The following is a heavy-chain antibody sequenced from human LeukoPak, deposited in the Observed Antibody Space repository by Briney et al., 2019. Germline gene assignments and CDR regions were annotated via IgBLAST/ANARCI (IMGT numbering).Heavy chain of an antibody. Sequence: PGGSLRLSCAASGFTFSDHYMNWVRQAPGKGLEWVGRTRNKVNSYTTEYAASVKGRFTISRDDSEKSLYLQMNSLKTEDTAVYYCARDLMGAIGIDYWGQGTLVTVSS. CDR2: TRNKVNSYTT. V-gene: IGHV3-72*01. J-gene: IGHJ4*02. D-gene: IGHD1-26*01. CDR3: ARDLMGAIGIDY. CDR1: GFTFSDHY.